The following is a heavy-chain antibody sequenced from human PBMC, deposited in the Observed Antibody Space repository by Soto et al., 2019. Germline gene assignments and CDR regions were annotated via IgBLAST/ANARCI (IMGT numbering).Heavy chain of an antibody. CDR2: IYSGGST. D-gene: IGHD1-20*01. V-gene: IGHV3-53*01. Sequence: GGSLRLSCAASGFTVSSNYMSWVRQAPGKGLEWVSVIYSGGSTYYADSVKGRFTISRDSSKNTLYLQMNSLRAEDTAVYYCARDVVTGTGGNYYYGMDVWGQGTTVTVSS. J-gene: IGHJ6*02. CDR1: GFTVSSNY. CDR3: ARDVVTGTGGNYYYGMDV.